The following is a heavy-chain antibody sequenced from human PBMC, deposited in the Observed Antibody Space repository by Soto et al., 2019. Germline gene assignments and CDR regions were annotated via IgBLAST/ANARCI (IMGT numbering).Heavy chain of an antibody. V-gene: IGHV3-7*01. D-gene: IGHD2-2*01. J-gene: IGHJ6*03. Sequence: EVHLVESGGGLVQPGGSLRLSCAASGCHFIGHWMSWVRQAPGKGLEWVAHIKQDGRETFYVGSVKGRFTISRDNANNSLDLQMNRLRAEDTALYYCARDRAFCSGTNCRRGSIYSYYMDVWGNGPTVTVSS. CDR3: ARDRAFCSGTNCRRGSIYSYYMDV. CDR1: GCHFIGHW. CDR2: IKQDGRET.